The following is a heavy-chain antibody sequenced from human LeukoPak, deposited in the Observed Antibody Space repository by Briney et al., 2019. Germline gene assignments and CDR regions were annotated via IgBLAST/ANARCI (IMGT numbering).Heavy chain of an antibody. J-gene: IGHJ4*02. CDR1: GGXISSYY. V-gene: IGHV4-59*12. CDR3: ARSPPPPIAAAGTSHFDY. CDR2: IYYSGST. Sequence: PSETLSLTCTVSGGXISSYYCSWIRQPPGKGLEWIGYIYYSGSTNYNPSLKSRVTISVDTSKNQFSLKLSSETAADTAVYYCARSPPPPIAAAGTSHFDYWGQGTLVTVSS. D-gene: IGHD6-13*01.